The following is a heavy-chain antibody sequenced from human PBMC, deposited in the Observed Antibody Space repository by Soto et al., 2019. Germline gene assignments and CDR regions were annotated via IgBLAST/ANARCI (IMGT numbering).Heavy chain of an antibody. J-gene: IGHJ4*02. V-gene: IGHV3-74*01. CDR1: GVTLNNYW. D-gene: IGHD3-16*01. CDR2: INNDGSST. CDR3: ARDLGGPDY. Sequence: GGSLRLSCTASGVTLNNYWMHWVREAPGKGLVWVSRINNDGSSTAYADPVKGRFTISRDNAKNTLYLQMNSLRAEDTAIYYCARDLGGPDYWGQGTLVPVPS.